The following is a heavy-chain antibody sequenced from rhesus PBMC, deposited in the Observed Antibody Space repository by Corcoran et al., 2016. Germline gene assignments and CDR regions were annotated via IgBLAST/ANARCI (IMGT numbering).Heavy chain of an antibody. CDR1: GGSISGYTY. CDR2: IYGNSAST. V-gene: IGHV4-143*01. J-gene: IGHJ4*01. CDR3: ARRDIVVVFTPADDY. Sequence: QVQLQESGPGLVKPSATLSLTCTVSGGSISGYTYWSWIRQPPGRGLEWIGGIYGNSASTYYNPSLKSRVTISKDTSKNQFSLKLSSVTAADTAVYYCARRDIVVVFTPADDYWGQGVLVTVSS. D-gene: IGHD2-27*01.